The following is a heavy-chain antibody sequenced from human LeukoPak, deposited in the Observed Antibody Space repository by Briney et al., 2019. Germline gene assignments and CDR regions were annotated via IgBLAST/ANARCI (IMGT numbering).Heavy chain of an antibody. Sequence: ASVKVSCKTSGYSFTDYYMHWVRQAPGQGLEWMGWMGAYNGNTNYAEKLQGRVTMTTDTSTSTAYMEVRSLRSDDTAVYYCARDDKSGSWSWFAPWGQGTLVTVSS. J-gene: IGHJ5*02. CDR3: ARDDKSGSWSWFAP. CDR1: GYSFTDYY. D-gene: IGHD1-26*01. V-gene: IGHV1-18*01. CDR2: MGAYNGNT.